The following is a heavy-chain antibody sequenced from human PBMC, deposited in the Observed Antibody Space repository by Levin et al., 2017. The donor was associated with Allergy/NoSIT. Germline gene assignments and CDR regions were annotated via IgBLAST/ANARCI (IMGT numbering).Heavy chain of an antibody. J-gene: IGHJ4*02. V-gene: IGHV3-21*05. CDR3: VRSRVSGHDLDF. CDR1: GFIFSNHR. D-gene: IGHD2-8*01. Sequence: PGGSLRLSCDASGFIFSNHRMNWVRQAPGKGLEWIAYIDTTSSDIHYADSVRGRFAISRDNAKDSLSLQMNSLRVEDTAVYYFVRSRVSGHDLDFWGQGTLVTVSS. CDR2: IDTTSSDI.